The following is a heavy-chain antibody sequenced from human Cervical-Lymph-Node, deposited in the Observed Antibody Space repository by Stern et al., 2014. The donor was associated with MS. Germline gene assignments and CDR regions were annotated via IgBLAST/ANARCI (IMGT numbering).Heavy chain of an antibody. CDR2: ISFDGSNK. D-gene: IGHD3-3*01. J-gene: IGHJ4*02. CDR1: GLAFSTYG. V-gene: IGHV3-30*18. Sequence: QLVQSGGGVVQPGKSLRLSCAASGLAFSTYGMHWVRQTPGKGLEWVAVISFDGSNKYYADSVKGRFIISRDNSKNTLYLQMSSLRTDDTAVYYCAKEGVRIELQFTGGGQGTLVTVSS. CDR3: AKEGVRIELQFTG.